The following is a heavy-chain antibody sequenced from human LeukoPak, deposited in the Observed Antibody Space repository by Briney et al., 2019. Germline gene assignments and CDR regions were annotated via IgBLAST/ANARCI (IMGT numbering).Heavy chain of an antibody. J-gene: IGHJ6*02. Sequence: GGSLRLSCEASGFTFSSFGMHWVRQAPGKGLEWVAFIRRDGDVIYYADSVKGRFTISRDNSKNTLYLQMNSLRAEDTAVYYCASHGTYSSSGVYGMDVWGQGTTVTVSS. V-gene: IGHV3-30*02. CDR2: IRRDGDVI. CDR3: ASHGTYSSSGVYGMDV. D-gene: IGHD6-13*01. CDR1: GFTFSSFG.